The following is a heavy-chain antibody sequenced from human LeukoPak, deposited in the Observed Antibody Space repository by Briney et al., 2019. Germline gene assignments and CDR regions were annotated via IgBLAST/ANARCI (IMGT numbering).Heavy chain of an antibody. CDR1: GFTFSDYY. Sequence: PGGSLRLSCAASGFTFSDYYMSWIRQAPGKGLEWVSYIRSSSSYTNYADSVKSRFTISRDNAKNSLYLQMNSLRAEDTAVYYCANHPASLPSSSGWYYFDYWGQGTLVTVSS. CDR3: ANHPASLPSSSGWYYFDY. J-gene: IGHJ4*02. V-gene: IGHV3-11*03. D-gene: IGHD6-19*01. CDR2: IRSSSSYT.